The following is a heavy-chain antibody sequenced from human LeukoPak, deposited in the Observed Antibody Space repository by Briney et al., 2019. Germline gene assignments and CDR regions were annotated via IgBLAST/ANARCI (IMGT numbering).Heavy chain of an antibody. V-gene: IGHV3-21*01. CDR1: GFTFSSYS. J-gene: IGHJ4*02. CDR3: ARGVSGSYYGLYY. CDR2: ISSSSSYI. Sequence: GSLRLSCAASGFTFSSYSMNWVRQAPGKGLEWVSSISSSSSYIYYADSVKGRFTISRDNAKNSLYLQMNSLRAEDTAVYYCARGVSGSYYGLYYWGQGTLVTVSS. D-gene: IGHD1-26*01.